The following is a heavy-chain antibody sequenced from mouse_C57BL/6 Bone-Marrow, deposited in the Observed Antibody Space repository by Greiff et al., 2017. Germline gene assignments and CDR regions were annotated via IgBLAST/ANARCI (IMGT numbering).Heavy chain of an antibody. CDR2: IDPETGGT. CDR1: GYTFTGYE. V-gene: IGHV1-15*01. J-gene: IGHJ3*01. Sequence: QVQLKESGAELVRPGASVTLSCKASGYTFTGYEMHWVKQTPVHGLEWIGAIDPETGGTAYNQKFTGKAILTADQSSSTAYMELRSLTSEDSSVYYSTRRELVYYLFAYWGQGTLVTVSA. CDR3: TRRELVYYLFAY. D-gene: IGHD1-1*01.